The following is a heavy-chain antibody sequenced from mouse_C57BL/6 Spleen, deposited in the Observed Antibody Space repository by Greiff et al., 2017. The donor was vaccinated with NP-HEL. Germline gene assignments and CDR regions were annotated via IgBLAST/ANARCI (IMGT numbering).Heavy chain of an antibody. Sequence: VKLMESGPELVKPGASVKISCKASGYAFSSSWMNWVKQRPGKGLEWIGRIYPGDGDTNYNGKFKGKATLTADKSSSTAYMQLSSLTSEDSAVYFCASEGYYPFAYWGQGTLVTVSA. CDR2: IYPGDGDT. CDR1: GYAFSSSW. J-gene: IGHJ3*01. D-gene: IGHD2-1*01. V-gene: IGHV1-82*01. CDR3: ASEGYYPFAY.